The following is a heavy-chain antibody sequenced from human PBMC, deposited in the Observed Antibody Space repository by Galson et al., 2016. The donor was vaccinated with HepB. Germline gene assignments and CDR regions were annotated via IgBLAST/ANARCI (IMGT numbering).Heavy chain of an antibody. CDR3: ATENPGIAVAALDY. J-gene: IGHJ4*02. CDR2: IWFDGSYK. Sequence: SLRLSCAASGFTFRNYGMHWVRQAPGKGLEWVAGIWFDGSYKYYTDSVKGRFTIPRDNSKNTLYLHMSGLRAEDTAVYYCATENPGIAVAALDYWGQGTLVTVSS. CDR1: GFTFRNYG. V-gene: IGHV3-33*01. D-gene: IGHD6-19*01.